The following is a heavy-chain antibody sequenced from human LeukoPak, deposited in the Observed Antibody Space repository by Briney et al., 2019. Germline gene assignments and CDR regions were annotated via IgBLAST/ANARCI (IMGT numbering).Heavy chain of an antibody. J-gene: IGHJ4*02. Sequence: GGSLRLSCAASGFTFSSYAMHWVRQAPGKGLEWVAVISYDGSNKYYADSVKGRFTISRDNSKNTLYLQMNSLRAEDTAVYYCARPRGPYGDYSLGYWGQGTLVTVSS. D-gene: IGHD4-17*01. CDR3: ARPRGPYGDYSLGY. V-gene: IGHV3-30-3*01. CDR1: GFTFSSYA. CDR2: ISYDGSNK.